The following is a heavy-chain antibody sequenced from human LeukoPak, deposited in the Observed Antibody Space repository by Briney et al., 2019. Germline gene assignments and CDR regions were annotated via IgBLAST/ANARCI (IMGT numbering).Heavy chain of an antibody. CDR3: ASFLCGGDCYVDY. V-gene: IGHV4-59*01. Sequence: SETLSLTSTVSGGSISSYYWSWIRQPPGKGLEWIGYIYYSGSTNYNPSLKSRVTISVDTSKNQFSLKLSSVTAADTAVYYCASFLCGGDCYVDYWGQGTLVTVSS. D-gene: IGHD2-21*02. CDR1: GGSISSYY. CDR2: IYYSGST. J-gene: IGHJ4*02.